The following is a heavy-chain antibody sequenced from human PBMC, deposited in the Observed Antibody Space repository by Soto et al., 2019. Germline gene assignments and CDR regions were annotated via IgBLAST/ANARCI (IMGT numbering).Heavy chain of an antibody. J-gene: IGHJ4*02. CDR3: VRDYASDSGVHLDF. CDR1: GYRFTRCV. V-gene: IGHV1-3*01. D-gene: IGHD3-22*01. Sequence: GASVKLSCKASGYRFTRCVIRWVRQAPGQRLEWMGWIGAGDGKTYYSQNFQGRVTITKDTSASTAYMELSSLISEDTAVYYCVRDYASDSGVHLDFWGQGTLVTVSS. CDR2: IGAGDGKT.